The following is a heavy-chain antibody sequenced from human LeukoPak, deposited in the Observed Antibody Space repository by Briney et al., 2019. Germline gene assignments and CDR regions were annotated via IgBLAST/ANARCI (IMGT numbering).Heavy chain of an antibody. CDR2: ISWNSGSI. J-gene: IGHJ4*02. D-gene: IGHD4-23*01. CDR3: AKDSDYGGNSWLLDY. CDR1: GFTFDDYA. Sequence: GGSLRLSCAASGFTFDDYAMHWVRHAPGKGLEWVSGISWNSGSIGYADSVKGRFTISRDNAKNSLYLQMNSLRAEDTALYYCAKDSDYGGNSWLLDYWGQGTLVTVSS. V-gene: IGHV3-9*01.